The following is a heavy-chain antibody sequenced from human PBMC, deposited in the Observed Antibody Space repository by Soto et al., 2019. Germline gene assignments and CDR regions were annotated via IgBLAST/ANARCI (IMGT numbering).Heavy chain of an antibody. D-gene: IGHD4-17*01. CDR3: ARTTEGMWSDY. CDR1: GYTFTSYG. CDR2: ISAYKGNT. Sequence: QVQLVQSGAEVKKPGASVKVSCKASGYTFTSYGISWVRQAPGQGLEWMGWISAYKGNTNYAQKLQGRVTRTTDTSTSTAYMELRSLRSADTAVFYCARTTEGMWSDYWGQGTPVTVSS. V-gene: IGHV1-18*01. J-gene: IGHJ4*02.